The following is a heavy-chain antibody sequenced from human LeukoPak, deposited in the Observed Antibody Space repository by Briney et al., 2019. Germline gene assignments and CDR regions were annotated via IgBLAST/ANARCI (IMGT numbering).Heavy chain of an antibody. J-gene: IGHJ4*02. D-gene: IGHD3-16*01. CDR1: GGSISSYY. CDR2: IYYSGST. Sequence: PSETLSLTCTVSGGSISSYYWSWIRQPPGKGLEWIGYIYYSGSTNYNPSLKSRVTISLDTSKKQLSLKLSSVTAADTAVYYCARRRATSWGDRSFDYWGQGTLVTVSS. V-gene: IGHV4-59*08. CDR3: ARRRATSWGDRSFDY.